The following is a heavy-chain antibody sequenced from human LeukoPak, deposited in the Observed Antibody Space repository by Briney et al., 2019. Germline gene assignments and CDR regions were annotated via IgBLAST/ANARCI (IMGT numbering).Heavy chain of an antibody. CDR3: ARSHSGRFDS. Sequence: SQTLSLTCAISADSVSSNTVVWNWIRQSPSRGLEWLGRTYYRSKWGNDYAVSVKSRITINPDTSKNQFSLQLNSVTPEDTAVYYCARSHSGRFDSWGQGTLVTVSS. D-gene: IGHD3-10*01. CDR1: ADSVSSNTVV. J-gene: IGHJ4*02. CDR2: TYYRSKWGN. V-gene: IGHV6-1*01.